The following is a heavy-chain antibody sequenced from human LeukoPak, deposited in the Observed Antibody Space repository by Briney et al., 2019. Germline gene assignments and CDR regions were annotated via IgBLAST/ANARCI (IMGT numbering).Heavy chain of an antibody. J-gene: IGHJ5*02. Sequence: GGSLRLSCAASGFTFSSYAMSWVRQAPGKGLEWVSAISGSGGSTYYADSVKGRFTISRDNSKNTLYLQINSLRAEDTAVYYCAKDRDYDVWSGYQNWFDPWGQGTLVTVSS. CDR3: AKDRDYDVWSGYQNWFDP. CDR1: GFTFSSYA. D-gene: IGHD3-3*01. CDR2: ISGSGGST. V-gene: IGHV3-23*01.